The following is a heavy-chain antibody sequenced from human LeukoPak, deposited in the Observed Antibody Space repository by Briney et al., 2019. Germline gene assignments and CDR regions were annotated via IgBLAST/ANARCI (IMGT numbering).Heavy chain of an antibody. J-gene: IGHJ4*02. CDR2: IYYSGST. Sequence: SETLSLTCTVSGGSISSSSYYWGWIRQPPGTGLEWIGSIYYSGSTYYNPSLKSRVTISVDTSKNQFSLKLSSVTAADTAVYYCHTSPYDYVWGSYRLVTDSGDYWGQGTLVTVSS. D-gene: IGHD3-16*02. CDR1: GGSISSSSYY. V-gene: IGHV4-39*07. CDR3: HTSPYDYVWGSYRLVTDSGDY.